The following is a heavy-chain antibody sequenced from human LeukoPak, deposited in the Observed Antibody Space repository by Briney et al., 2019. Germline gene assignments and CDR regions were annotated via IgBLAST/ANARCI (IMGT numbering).Heavy chain of an antibody. Sequence: GGSLRLSCAASGFTFSSYSMNWVRQAPGKGLEWVSSISSSSSYIYYADSVKGRFTISRDNSKNTLYLQMNSLRAEDTAVYYCAKDSGIAAAGTPYWGQGTLVTVSS. V-gene: IGHV3-21*04. CDR3: AKDSGIAAAGTPY. CDR2: ISSSSSYI. D-gene: IGHD6-13*01. J-gene: IGHJ4*02. CDR1: GFTFSSYS.